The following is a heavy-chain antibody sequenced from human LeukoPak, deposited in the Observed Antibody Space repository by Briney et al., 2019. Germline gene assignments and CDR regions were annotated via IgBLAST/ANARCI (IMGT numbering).Heavy chain of an antibody. J-gene: IGHJ6*04. CDR1: GGSISSSSYY. Sequence: LSLTCTVSGGSISSSSYYWGWIRQPPGKGLEWISYISTSSRTIYYSDSVKGRFTISRDNAKNSLYLQMNSLRAEDTAVYYCAELGITMIGGVWGKGTTVTISS. D-gene: IGHD3-10*02. CDR2: ISTSSRTI. V-gene: IGHV3-11*04. CDR3: AELGITMIGGV.